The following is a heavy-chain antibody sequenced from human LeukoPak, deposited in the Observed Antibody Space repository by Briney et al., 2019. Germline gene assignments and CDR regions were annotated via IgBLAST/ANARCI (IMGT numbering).Heavy chain of an antibody. J-gene: IGHJ4*02. CDR2: IKQDGSEK. CDR1: GFTFSSYW. V-gene: IGHV3-7*01. Sequence: PGGSLRLSCAASGFTFSSYWMSWVRQAPGKGLEWVANIKQDGSEKYYVDSVKGRFTISRDNDKNSLYMQMNSLRAEDTAVYYXARDLRGRFLEWLLSRRXXFDYWGQGTLVTFSS. CDR3: ARDLRGRFLEWLLSRRXXFDY. D-gene: IGHD3-3*01.